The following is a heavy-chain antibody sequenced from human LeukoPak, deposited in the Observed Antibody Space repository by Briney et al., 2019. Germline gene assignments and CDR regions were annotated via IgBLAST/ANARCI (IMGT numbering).Heavy chain of an antibody. J-gene: IGHJ6*03. CDR2: ISSSSSYI. V-gene: IGHV3-21*01. Sequence: GGSLRLSCAASGFTFSSYSMNWVRQAPGKGLEWVSSISSSSSYIYYADSVKGRFTISRDNAKNSLYLQMNSLRAEDTAVYYCARVWKGRIKDIVVTTGYYYYYMDVWGKGTTVTVSS. CDR1: GFTFSSYS. D-gene: IGHD2-2*01. CDR3: ARVWKGRIKDIVVTTGYYYYYMDV.